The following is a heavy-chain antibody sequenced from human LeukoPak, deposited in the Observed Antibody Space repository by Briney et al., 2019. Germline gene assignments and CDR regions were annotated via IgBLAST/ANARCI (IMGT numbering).Heavy chain of an antibody. V-gene: IGHV4-39*01. CDR1: GDSINSPGYY. J-gene: IGHJ4*02. CDR2: IYYSGST. Sequence: PSETLSLTCTVSGDSINSPGYYWGWIRQPPGKGLEWIGSIYYSGSTYYKPSLKRRVTISVDTSKNQFSLKVSSVTAADTALYYCARQSTKGNSGWFFDFWGQGRLVTVSS. D-gene: IGHD6-19*01. CDR3: ARQSTKGNSGWFFDF.